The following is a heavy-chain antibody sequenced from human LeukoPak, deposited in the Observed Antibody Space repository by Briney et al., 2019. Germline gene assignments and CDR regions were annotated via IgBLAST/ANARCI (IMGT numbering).Heavy chain of an antibody. V-gene: IGHV4-4*07. J-gene: IGHJ6*03. CDR2: IYTSGST. D-gene: IGHD4-17*01. CDR3: ASSTARRGYYYYMDV. Sequence: ETLSLTCSVSGYSISSGYYWGWIRQPAGKGLEWIGRIYTSGSTNYNPSLKSRVTMSVDTSKNQFSLKLSSVTAADTAVYYCASSTARRGYYYYMDVWGKGTTVTISS. CDR1: GYSISSGYY.